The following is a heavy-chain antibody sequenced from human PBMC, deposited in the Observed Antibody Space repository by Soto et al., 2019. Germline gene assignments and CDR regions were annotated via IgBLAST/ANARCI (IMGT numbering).Heavy chain of an antibody. V-gene: IGHV1-58*01. CDR3: AADHKGGYYYYGMDV. CDR1: GFTFTSSA. CDR2: IVVGSGNT. D-gene: IGHD3-16*01. Sequence: SVKVSCKASGFTFTSSAVQWVRQARGQRLEWIGWIVVGSGNTNYAQKFQERVTITRDMSTSTAYMELSSLRSEDTAVYYCAADHKGGYYYYGMDVWGQGTTVTVSS. J-gene: IGHJ6*02.